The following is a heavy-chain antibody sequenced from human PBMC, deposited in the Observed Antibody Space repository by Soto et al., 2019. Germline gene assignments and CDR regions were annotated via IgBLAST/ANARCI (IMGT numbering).Heavy chain of an antibody. V-gene: IGHV3-23*01. CDR1: GFTFSNYA. CDR2: ISGSGGTT. D-gene: IGHD3-10*01. CDR3: AKTRAPRGAYYFDY. Sequence: EVQLLDSGGGLVQPGGSLRLSCAASGFTFSNYAMSWVRQAPGKGLEWVSSISGSGGTTYYADSVKGRFTISRDNSKSTLSLQLDSLTADDTAIYYCAKTRAPRGAYYFDYWGQGTLLTVSS. J-gene: IGHJ4*02.